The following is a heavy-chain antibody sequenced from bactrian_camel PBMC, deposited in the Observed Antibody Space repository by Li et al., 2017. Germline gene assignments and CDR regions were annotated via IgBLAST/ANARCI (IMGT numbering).Heavy chain of an antibody. CDR3: AARTHFAAAAGPWDHYGF. V-gene: IGHV3S53*01. CDR1: GYTFSSGYC. CDR2: FTSDGSI. J-gene: IGHJ6*01. D-gene: IGHD6*01. Sequence: HVQLVESGGGSVRTGGSLRLSCTASGYTFSSGYCMGWFRQAPGEFREGVASFTSDGSISYGDSVKGRFTISREAALRTVYLQMDNLKPEDSAVYYCAARTHFAAAAGPWDHYGFWGQGTQVTVS.